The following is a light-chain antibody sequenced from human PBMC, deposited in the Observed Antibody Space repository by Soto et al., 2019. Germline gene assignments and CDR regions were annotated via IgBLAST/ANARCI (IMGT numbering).Light chain of an antibody. CDR3: QQYTGSPWT. Sequence: EIVMTQSPATLSLSPVERATLSCMASQSVSSSFLAWYQQKPGQAPRLLIYGASSRATGIPDRFSGSGSGTDFTLTISRLEPEDFAVYYCQQYTGSPWTFGQGTKVDI. CDR1: QSVSSSF. J-gene: IGKJ1*01. CDR2: GAS. V-gene: IGKV3-20*01.